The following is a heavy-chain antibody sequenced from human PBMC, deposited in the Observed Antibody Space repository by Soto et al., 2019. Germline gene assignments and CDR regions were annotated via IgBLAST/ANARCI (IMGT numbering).Heavy chain of an antibody. CDR3: ARDLVAAYFDY. CDR2: ISSSSSTI. Sequence: GGSLRLSCAASGFTFSSYSMNWVRQAPGKGLEWVSYISSSSSTIYYADSVKGRFTISRGNAKNSLYLQMNSLRAEDTAVYYCARDLVAAYFDYWGQGTLVTVSS. V-gene: IGHV3-48*01. CDR1: GFTFSSYS. D-gene: IGHD6-25*01. J-gene: IGHJ4*02.